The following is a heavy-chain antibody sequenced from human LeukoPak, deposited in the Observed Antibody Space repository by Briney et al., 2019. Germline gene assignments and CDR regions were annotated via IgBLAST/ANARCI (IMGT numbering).Heavy chain of an antibody. J-gene: IGHJ5*02. D-gene: IGHD2-15*01. V-gene: IGHV3-30*04. CDR2: ISYDGGNK. CDR3: ARWYCSGGSCYNENWFDP. CDR1: GFTFSRSA. Sequence: GGSLRLSCAASGFTFSRSAMHWVRQAPGKGLEWVAIISYDGGNKYYADSVKGRFTISRDNSKNTLYLQMNSLRAEDTAVYYCARWYCSGGSCYNENWFDPWGQGTLVIVSS.